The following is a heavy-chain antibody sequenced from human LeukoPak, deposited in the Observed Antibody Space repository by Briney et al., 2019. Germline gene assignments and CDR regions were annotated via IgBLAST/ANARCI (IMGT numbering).Heavy chain of an antibody. CDR3: ARAQYSYGYNDY. CDR1: GGSFSGYY. Sequence: PSETLSLTCAVYGGSFSGYYWSWIRQPPGKGLEWIGEINHSGSTNYNPSLKSRVTISVDTSKNQFSLKLSSVTAADTAVYYCARAQYSYGYNDYWGREPWSPSPQ. CDR2: INHSGST. J-gene: IGHJ4*02. V-gene: IGHV4-34*01. D-gene: IGHD5-18*01.